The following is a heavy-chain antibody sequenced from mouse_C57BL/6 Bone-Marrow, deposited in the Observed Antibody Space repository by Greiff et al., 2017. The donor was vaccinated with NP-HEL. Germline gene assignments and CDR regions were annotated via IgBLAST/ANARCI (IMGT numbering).Heavy chain of an antibody. CDR2: IYPGDGDT. V-gene: IGHV1-82*01. CDR3: ARRSNYGGFAY. D-gene: IGHD2-5*01. CDR1: GYAFSSSW. Sequence: QVQLKESGPELVKPGASVKISCKASGYAFSSSWMNWVKQRPGKGLEWIGRIYPGDGDTNYNGKFKGKATLTADKSSSTAYMQLSSLTSEDSAVYFCARRSNYGGFAYWGQGTLVTVSA. J-gene: IGHJ3*01.